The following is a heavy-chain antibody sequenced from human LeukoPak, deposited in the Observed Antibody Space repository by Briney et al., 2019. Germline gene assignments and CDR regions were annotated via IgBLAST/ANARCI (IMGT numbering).Heavy chain of an antibody. V-gene: IGHV3-23*01. Sequence: GGSLRLSCSASGFTFSSSAMSLVRQAPGKGLEWVSAMSRSGATTYYADSVKGRFTISRDNSKNMLYLGMNSLRAEDTAVYYCAKRREDSPDWCDPWGQGTLVTVSA. J-gene: IGHJ5*02. CDR3: AKRREDSPDWCDP. D-gene: IGHD5-18*01. CDR1: GFTFSSSA. CDR2: MSRSGATT.